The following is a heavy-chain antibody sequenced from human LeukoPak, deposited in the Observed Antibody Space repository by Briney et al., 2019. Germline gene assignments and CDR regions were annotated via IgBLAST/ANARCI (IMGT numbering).Heavy chain of an antibody. CDR2: IYSGGST. Sequence: GGSLRLSCVASGFTFRSSFMSWVRQAPGRGLEWVAVIYSGGSTDYADSVKGRFSISRDNSNNTLYLQMNSLRAEDTALYYCASVYESYWGQGTLVTVSS. D-gene: IGHD2-8*01. V-gene: IGHV3-66*01. J-gene: IGHJ4*02. CDR1: GFTFRSSF. CDR3: ASVYESY.